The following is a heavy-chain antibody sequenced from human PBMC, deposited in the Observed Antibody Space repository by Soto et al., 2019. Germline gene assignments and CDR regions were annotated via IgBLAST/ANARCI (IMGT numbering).Heavy chain of an antibody. D-gene: IGHD3-3*01. CDR2: IWYDGSNK. CDR1: GFTFSSYG. Sequence: QVQLVESGGGVVQPGRSLRLSCAASGFTFSSYGMHWVRQAPGKGLEWVAVIWYDGSNKYYADSVKGRFTISRDNSKNTLYLQMNSLRAEDTAVYYCARGLTVYDASDIWGQGTMVTVSS. J-gene: IGHJ3*02. CDR3: ARGLTVYDASDI. V-gene: IGHV3-33*01.